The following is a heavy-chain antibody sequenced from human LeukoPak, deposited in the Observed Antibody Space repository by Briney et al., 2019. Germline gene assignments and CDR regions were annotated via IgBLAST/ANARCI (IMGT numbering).Heavy chain of an antibody. CDR3: ARHGGWTTSYYFDY. CDR2: IYYSGST. Sequence: SETLSLTCTVSGGSISSSSYYWGWIRQPPGKGLEWIGSIYYSGSTYYNPSLKSRVTISVDTSKNQFSLKLSSVTAADTAVYYCARHGGWTTSYYFDYWGQGTLVTVSS. CDR1: GGSISSSSYY. D-gene: IGHD3-16*01. V-gene: IGHV4-39*01. J-gene: IGHJ4*02.